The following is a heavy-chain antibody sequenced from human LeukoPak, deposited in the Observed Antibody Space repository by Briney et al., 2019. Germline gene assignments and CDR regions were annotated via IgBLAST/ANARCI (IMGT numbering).Heavy chain of an antibody. D-gene: IGHD3-9*01. J-gene: IGHJ4*02. CDR1: GYTFTGYY. Sequence: ASVKVSCKASGYTFTGYYMHWVRQAPGQGLEWMGWINAGNGNTKYSQEFQGRVTITRDTSASTAYMELRSLRSDDTAVYYCARDTYLVGPYYDILTGPPDYWGQGTLVTVSS. CDR3: ARDTYLVGPYYDILTGPPDY. V-gene: IGHV1/OR15-3*02. CDR2: INAGNGNT.